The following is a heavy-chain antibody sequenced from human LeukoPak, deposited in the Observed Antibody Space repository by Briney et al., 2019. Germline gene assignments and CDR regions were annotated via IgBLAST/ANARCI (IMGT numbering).Heavy chain of an antibody. J-gene: IGHJ4*02. CDR2: IYSGGST. Sequence: GGSLRLSCAASGFTVSSNYMSWVRQAPGKGLEWVSVIYSGGSTYYADSVKGRFTISRDNSKNTVDLQMNSLRAEDTAVYYCARGHDYDSSVDYWGLGTLVTVSS. V-gene: IGHV3-66*01. CDR3: ARGHDYDSSVDY. CDR1: GFTVSSNY. D-gene: IGHD3-22*01.